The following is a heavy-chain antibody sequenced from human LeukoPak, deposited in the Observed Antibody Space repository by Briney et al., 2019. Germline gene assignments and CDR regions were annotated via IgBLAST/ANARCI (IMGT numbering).Heavy chain of an antibody. CDR2: IWYDESNS. V-gene: IGHV3-33*06. CDR1: GFTFSRYG. J-gene: IGHJ6*03. Sequence: PGGSLRLSCAASGFTFSRYGMHWVRQAPGKGLEWVAVIWYDESNSYYADSAKGRFTISRDNSKKTLYLQMNSLRAEDTAVYYCAKSFLELEAYDYYMDVWGKGTTVTVSS. D-gene: IGHD1-7*01. CDR3: AKSFLELEAYDYYMDV.